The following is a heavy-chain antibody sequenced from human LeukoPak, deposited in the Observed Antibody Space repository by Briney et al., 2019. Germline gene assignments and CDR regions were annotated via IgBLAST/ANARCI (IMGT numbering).Heavy chain of an antibody. Sequence: GGSLRLSCAVSGFTFSTYAMTWVRQAPGKGLEWVSGISGSGDSTFYADSVRGRFTVSRDNSKNTLFLQMTSLRAEDTAVYYSAKPKTTAVGNYWGQGTLVTVSS. CDR3: AKPKTTAVGNY. V-gene: IGHV3-23*01. CDR2: ISGSGDST. J-gene: IGHJ4*02. CDR1: GFTFSTYA. D-gene: IGHD1/OR15-1a*01.